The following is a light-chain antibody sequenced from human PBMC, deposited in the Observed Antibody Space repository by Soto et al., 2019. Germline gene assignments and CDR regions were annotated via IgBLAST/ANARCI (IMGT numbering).Light chain of an antibody. CDR3: QSYDSSVV. CDR1: SSNIGAGYD. Sequence: QSVLTQPPSASGAPGQRVTISCTGSSSNIGAGYDVHWYQQLPGTAPKLLIYNNSNRPSGVPDRFSGSKSGTSASLAITGLQAEDEADYYCQSYDSSVVFGGGTKLTVL. J-gene: IGLJ2*01. V-gene: IGLV1-40*01. CDR2: NNS.